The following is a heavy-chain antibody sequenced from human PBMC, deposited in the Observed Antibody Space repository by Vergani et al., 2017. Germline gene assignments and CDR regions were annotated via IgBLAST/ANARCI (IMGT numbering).Heavy chain of an antibody. V-gene: IGHV3-7*03. CDR3: AGPQVTSAYYYGGFDY. CDR2: IKRDGTET. Sequence: EVHLEESGGGLVQPGGSLRLSCAASGFTFGDYYMAWIRLAPGKGLDWVASIKRDGTETFYVDSVKGRFTISRDNAKTTLYLQMNSLTAEDTAIYYCAGPQVTSAYYYGGFDYWGQGILVTVSS. J-gene: IGHJ4*02. CDR1: GFTFGDYY. D-gene: IGHD3-22*01.